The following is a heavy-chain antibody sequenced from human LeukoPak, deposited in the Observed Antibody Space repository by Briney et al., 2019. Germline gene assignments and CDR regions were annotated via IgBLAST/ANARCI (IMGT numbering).Heavy chain of an antibody. Sequence: GGSLRLSCAASGFTFSDYYMSWIRQAPGKGLEWVAFIRYDGSNNYYADSVKGRFTISRDNSKNTLYLQMNSLKTEDTAVYYCARGAGRYYDSSGYHIDFWGQGTLVTVSS. CDR1: GFTFSDYY. J-gene: IGHJ4*02. V-gene: IGHV3-30*02. CDR3: ARGAGRYYDSSGYHIDF. D-gene: IGHD3-22*01. CDR2: IRYDGSNN.